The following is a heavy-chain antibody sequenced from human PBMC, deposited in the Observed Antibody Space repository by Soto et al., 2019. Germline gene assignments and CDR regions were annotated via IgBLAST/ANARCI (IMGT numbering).Heavy chain of an antibody. CDR3: WRRGSPYY. CDR2: ISGSGGST. D-gene: IGHD1-26*01. CDR1: GFTFSSYA. Sequence: EVQLLESGGGLVQPGGSLRLSCAASGFTFSSYAMSWVRQAPGKGLEWVSAISGSGGSTYYADSVKGRFTISRDNSKNTLYLQMNGLRAEDAAVYYCWRRGSPYYWGQVTLVTVSS. V-gene: IGHV3-23*01. J-gene: IGHJ4*02.